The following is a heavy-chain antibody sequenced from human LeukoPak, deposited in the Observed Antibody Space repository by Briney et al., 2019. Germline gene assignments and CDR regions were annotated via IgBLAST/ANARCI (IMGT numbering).Heavy chain of an antibody. V-gene: IGHV1-18*01. CDR1: GYTFTSYG. J-gene: IGHJ4*02. D-gene: IGHD3-3*01. Sequence: ASVKVSCKASGYTFTSYGISWVRRAPGQGLEWMGWISAYNGNTNYAQKLQGRVTMTTDTSTSTAYMELRSLRSDDTAVYYCARGAGYYDFWSGYPDFDYWGQGTLVTVSS. CDR3: ARGAGYYDFWSGYPDFDY. CDR2: ISAYNGNT.